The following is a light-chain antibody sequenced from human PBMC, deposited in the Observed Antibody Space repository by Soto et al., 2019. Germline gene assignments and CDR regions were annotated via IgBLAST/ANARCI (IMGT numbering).Light chain of an antibody. CDR3: QQYNSYVYT. J-gene: IGKJ2*01. Sequence: DILLTQSPPTLAASVGDRVTITCRASESISDSLAWYQQKPGKAPKLLIQKASTLHGGASSRFRGSGSGTEFTLTISSLQPDDFATYYCQQYNSYVYTFGQGTKLEIK. CDR2: KAS. CDR1: ESISDS. V-gene: IGKV1-5*03.